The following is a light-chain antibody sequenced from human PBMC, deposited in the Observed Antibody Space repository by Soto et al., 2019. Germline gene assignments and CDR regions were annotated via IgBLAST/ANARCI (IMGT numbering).Light chain of an antibody. CDR1: QGISSF. J-gene: IGKJ4*01. Sequence: TQSPLSLPVMPGEPASISCMSSQGISSFLAWYQQKPGKAPKLLIYAASTLQSGVPSRFSGSGSGTDFTFTISSLQPEDFATYYCQQLNSYPLTFGGGTKVDIK. CDR3: QQLNSYPLT. CDR2: AAS. V-gene: IGKV1-9*01.